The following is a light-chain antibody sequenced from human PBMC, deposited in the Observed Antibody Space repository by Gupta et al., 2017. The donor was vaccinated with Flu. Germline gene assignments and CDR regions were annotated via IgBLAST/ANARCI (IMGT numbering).Light chain of an antibody. Sequence: MVMTQSPLSLPVTPGEQASISCRSSQILLHSNGYNYLDWYLQKPGQSPQLLIYLGSNRASGVPDRFSGSGSGTDFTLKISRVEAEDVGVYYCMQALQTPRTFGQGTKVEIK. V-gene: IGKV2-28*01. J-gene: IGKJ1*01. CDR2: LGS. CDR1: QILLHSNGYNY. CDR3: MQALQTPRT.